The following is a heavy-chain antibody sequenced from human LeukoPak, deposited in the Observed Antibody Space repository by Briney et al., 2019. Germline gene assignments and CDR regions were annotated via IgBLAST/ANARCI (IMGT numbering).Heavy chain of an antibody. Sequence: GGSLRLSCAASGFTFSSYWMGWVRQAPGKGLEWVANIQQGGSDKYYVDSVKGRLPFLQMNSLRAEDTAVYYCARDIPRGASYLDHWGQGTLVTVSS. CDR2: IQQGGSDK. V-gene: IGHV3-7*01. D-gene: IGHD5-18*01. J-gene: IGHJ5*02. CDR1: GFTFSSYW. CDR3: ARDIPRGASYLDH.